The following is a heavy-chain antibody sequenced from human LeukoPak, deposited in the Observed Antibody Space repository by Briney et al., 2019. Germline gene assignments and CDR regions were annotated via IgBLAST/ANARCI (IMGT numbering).Heavy chain of an antibody. J-gene: IGHJ1*01. CDR1: GFTFSSYW. CDR2: IKQDGSEK. Sequence: GGSLRLSCAASGFTFSSYWMSWIRQAPGKGLEWVANIKQDGSEKYYVDSVKGRFTISRDNAKNSLYLQMNSLRAEDTAVYYCAREEPYYYDSSGYLHSWGQGTLVTVSS. V-gene: IGHV3-7*01. D-gene: IGHD3-22*01. CDR3: AREEPYYYDSSGYLHS.